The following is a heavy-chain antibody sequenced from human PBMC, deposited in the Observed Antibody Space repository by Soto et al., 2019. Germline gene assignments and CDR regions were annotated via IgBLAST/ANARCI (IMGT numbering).Heavy chain of an antibody. J-gene: IGHJ4*02. V-gene: IGHV2-5*02. CDR1: GFSLSSTRVA. CDR3: AHSVVAGLGYDFDY. CDR2: IYWDGDK. Sequence: QITLKESGPTLVKPTQTLTLTCTFSGFSLSSTRVAVGWIRQPPGKALEWLALIYWDGDKRYRPFLKSRLTITKDTPKNQVVLTMTNMDPVDTATYYCAHSVVAGLGYDFDYWGQGTLVTVSS. D-gene: IGHD6-19*01.